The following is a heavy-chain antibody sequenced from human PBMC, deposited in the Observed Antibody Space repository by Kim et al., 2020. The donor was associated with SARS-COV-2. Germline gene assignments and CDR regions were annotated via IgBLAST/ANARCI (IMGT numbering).Heavy chain of an antibody. Sequence: GRFTISRDNAKNSLYLQMNSLRAEDTAVYYCARIEETWYGGYYYYYGMDVWGQGTTVTVSS. D-gene: IGHD3-10*01. V-gene: IGHV3-11*06. J-gene: IGHJ6*02. CDR3: ARIEETWYGGYYYYYGMDV.